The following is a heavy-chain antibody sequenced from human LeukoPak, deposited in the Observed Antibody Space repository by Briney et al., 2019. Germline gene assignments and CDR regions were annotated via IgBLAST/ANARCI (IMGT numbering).Heavy chain of an antibody. Sequence: GGSLRLSCAASGFTLSRHWMSWVRQTPGKGLERVAHMNQDGSAIYYVDSVKGRFTISRDNAKNSLCLQMTGLTVADTAAYYCARTVPGYPDDYFDYWGQGTLVTVSS. V-gene: IGHV3-7*01. CDR1: GFTLSRHW. J-gene: IGHJ4*02. D-gene: IGHD6-19*01. CDR2: MNQDGSAI. CDR3: ARTVPGYPDDYFDY.